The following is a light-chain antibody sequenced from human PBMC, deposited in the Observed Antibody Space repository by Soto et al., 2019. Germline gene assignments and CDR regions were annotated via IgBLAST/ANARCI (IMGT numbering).Light chain of an antibody. V-gene: IGKV1-39*01. CDR3: QQSYSTPPFS. CDR1: QSISSY. CDR2: AAS. Sequence: DIPMTQSPSSLSASVGDRVTITCRASQSISSYLNWYQQKPGKAPKLLIYAASSLQSGVPSRFSGSGSGTDFTLTISRLQPEDFATYDCQQSYSTPPFSFGPGTKVDIK. J-gene: IGKJ3*01.